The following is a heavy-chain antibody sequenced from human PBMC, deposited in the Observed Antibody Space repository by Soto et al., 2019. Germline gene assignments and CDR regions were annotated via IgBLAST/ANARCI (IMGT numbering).Heavy chain of an antibody. CDR2: ISGSGDST. CDR1: GFTFSSYA. CDR3: ARRGPGTYFDY. Sequence: GGSLRLSCAASGFTFSSYAMSWVRQAPGKGLEWVSVISGSGDSTYYADSVKGRFTISRDNSKNTLYLQMNSLRAEDTAVYYCARRGPGTYFDYWGQGTLVTVSS. V-gene: IGHV3-23*01. D-gene: IGHD6-13*01. J-gene: IGHJ4*02.